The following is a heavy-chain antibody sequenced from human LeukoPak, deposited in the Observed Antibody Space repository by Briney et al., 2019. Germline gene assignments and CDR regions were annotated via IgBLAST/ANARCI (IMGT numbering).Heavy chain of an antibody. V-gene: IGHV1-2*06. CDR1: GYTFTGYY. Sequence: ASVKVSCKASGYTFTGYYMHWVRQAPGQGLEWMGRINPNSGGTNYAQKFQGRVTLTRDTSTNTVYMELSSLRSEDTAVYYSASTMILTAPLGYWGQGTLVTVSS. D-gene: IGHD3-22*01. CDR2: INPNSGGT. CDR3: ASTMILTAPLGY. J-gene: IGHJ4*02.